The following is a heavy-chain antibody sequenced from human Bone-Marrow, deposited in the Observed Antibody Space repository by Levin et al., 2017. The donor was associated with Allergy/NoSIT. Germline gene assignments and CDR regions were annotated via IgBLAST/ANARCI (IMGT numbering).Heavy chain of an antibody. CDR3: ARWQHESNYGRGAFDI. D-gene: IGHD4-11*01. CDR1: GFTFSDYY. J-gene: IGHJ3*02. Sequence: GESLKISCAASGFTFSDYYMSWIRQAPGKGLEWVSYISSSGSTIYYADSVKGRFTISRDNAKNSLYLQMNSLRAEDTAVYYCARWQHESNYGRGAFDIWGQGTMVTVSS. V-gene: IGHV3-11*01. CDR2: ISSSGSTI.